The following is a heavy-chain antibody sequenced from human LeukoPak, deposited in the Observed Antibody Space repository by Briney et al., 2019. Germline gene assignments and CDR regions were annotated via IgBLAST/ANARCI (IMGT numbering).Heavy chain of an antibody. CDR2: ILSDGSNK. D-gene: IGHD6-19*01. Sequence: GGSLRLSCAASGFTLSSFTIHWVRQAPAKGLEWVALILSDGSNKYYADSVKGRFTISRDNSKNTLYLQMISLIPEDTAVYYCARDLGYSNGHPFDYWGQGTLVTVSS. J-gene: IGHJ4*02. CDR1: GFTLSSFT. V-gene: IGHV3-30*04. CDR3: ARDLGYSNGHPFDY.